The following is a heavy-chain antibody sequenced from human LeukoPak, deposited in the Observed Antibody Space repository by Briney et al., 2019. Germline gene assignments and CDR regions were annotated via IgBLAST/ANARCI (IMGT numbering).Heavy chain of an antibody. V-gene: IGHV3-53*01. CDR1: GFTVSSNY. D-gene: IGHD3-22*01. J-gene: IGHJ4*02. CDR2: IYSGGST. Sequence: PGGSLRLSCAASGFTVSSNYMSWVRQAPGKGLEWVSVIYSGGSTDYADSVKGRFTISRDNSKNTLYLQMNSLRAEDTAVYYCARNGYDDSSGYYLFDYWGQGTLVTVSS. CDR3: ARNGYDDSSGYYLFDY.